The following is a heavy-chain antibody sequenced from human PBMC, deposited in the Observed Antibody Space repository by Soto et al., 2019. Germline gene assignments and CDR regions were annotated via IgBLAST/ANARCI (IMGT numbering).Heavy chain of an antibody. CDR3: ARYSSSWYRGANNLFDP. J-gene: IGHJ5*02. D-gene: IGHD6-13*01. Sequence: SETLSLTCTVSGGSISSSSYYWGWIRQPPGKGLEWIGSIYYSGSTYYNPSLKSRVTISVDTSKNQFSLKLSSVTAADTAVYYCARYSSSWYRGANNLFDPWGQGTLVTVSS. CDR2: IYYSGST. V-gene: IGHV4-39*01. CDR1: GGSISSSSYY.